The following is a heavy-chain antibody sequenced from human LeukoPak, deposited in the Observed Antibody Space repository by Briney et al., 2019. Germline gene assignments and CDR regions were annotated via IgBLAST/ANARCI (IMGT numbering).Heavy chain of an antibody. V-gene: IGHV3-48*03. CDR3: ASAYCGGDCYPHYYCGMDV. D-gene: IGHD2-21*02. CDR2: ISSSSSTI. J-gene: IGHJ6*04. CDR1: GFTLSSYE. Sequence: GGSLRLSCAASGFTLSSYEMNWVRQAPGKGLEWVSYISSSSSTIYYADSVKGRFTISRDNAKNSLYLQMNSLRAEDTAVYYCASAYCGGDCYPHYYCGMDVWGKGTTVTVSS.